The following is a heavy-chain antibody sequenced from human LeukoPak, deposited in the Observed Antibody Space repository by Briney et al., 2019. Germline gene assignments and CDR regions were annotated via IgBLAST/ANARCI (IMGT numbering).Heavy chain of an antibody. V-gene: IGHV3-21*01. CDR1: GFSFSSYN. Sequence: GGSLRLSCEAFGFSFSSYNMDWVRQTPGKGLEWISSVTTSSSYTFYADSVKGRFTISRDNARNSLYLQMNSLTAEDTAVYYCARDPYSGAYGDTYYYFMDVWGKGTTVTISS. J-gene: IGHJ6*03. D-gene: IGHD1-26*01. CDR2: VTTSSSYT. CDR3: ARDPYSGAYGDTYYYFMDV.